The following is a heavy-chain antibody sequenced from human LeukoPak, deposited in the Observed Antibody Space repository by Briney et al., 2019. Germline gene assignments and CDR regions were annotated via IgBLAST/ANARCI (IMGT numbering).Heavy chain of an antibody. Sequence: GGSLRLSCAASGFTFDDYAMHWVRQAPGKGLEWVSGISWNSGSIGYADSVKGRFTISRDNAKNSLYLQMNSLRAEDTAVYYCARRIVRDAFDIWGQGTMVTVSS. D-gene: IGHD2-15*01. CDR3: ARRIVRDAFDI. V-gene: IGHV3-9*01. J-gene: IGHJ3*02. CDR1: GFTFDDYA. CDR2: ISWNSGSI.